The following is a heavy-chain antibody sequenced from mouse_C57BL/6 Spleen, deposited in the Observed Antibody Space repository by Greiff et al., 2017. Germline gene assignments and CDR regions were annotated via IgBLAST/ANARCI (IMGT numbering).Heavy chain of an antibody. CDR1: GFNIKDDY. CDR3: TTSGNYEAWFAY. J-gene: IGHJ3*01. CDR2: IDPENGDT. V-gene: IGHV14-4*01. Sequence: EVQRVESGAELVRPGASVKLSCTASGFNIKDDYMHWVKQRPEQGLEWIGWIDPENGDTEYASKFQGKATITADTSSNTAYLQLSSLTSEDTAVYYCTTSGNYEAWFAYWGQGTLVTVSA. D-gene: IGHD2-1*01.